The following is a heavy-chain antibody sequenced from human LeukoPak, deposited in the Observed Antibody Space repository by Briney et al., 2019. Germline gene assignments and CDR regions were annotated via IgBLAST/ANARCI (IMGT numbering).Heavy chain of an antibody. Sequence: PGGSLRLSCAASGFTFSNAWMSWVRQAPGKGLEWVGRIKSKTDGGTTDYAAPVKGRFTISRDDSKNTLYLQMNSLKTEDTAVYYCTMREGLWFGELSSHNDYWGQGTLVTVSS. J-gene: IGHJ4*02. CDR2: IKSKTDGGTT. CDR1: GFTFSNAW. V-gene: IGHV3-15*01. CDR3: TMREGLWFGELSSHNDY. D-gene: IGHD3-10*01.